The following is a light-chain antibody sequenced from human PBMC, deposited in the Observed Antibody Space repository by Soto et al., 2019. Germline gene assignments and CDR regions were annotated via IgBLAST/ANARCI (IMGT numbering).Light chain of an antibody. CDR3: QQSYSTTHT. J-gene: IGKJ5*01. CDR1: QSISSN. CDR2: RTS. V-gene: IGKV3-15*01. Sequence: ELVITQSPATLSVSPGERATLSCRASQSISSNLAWYQQKPGQAPRLLMFRTSSRQTGIPDMFSGSGSGTDCTRSISSLQPEDFATDYCQQSYSTTHTFGQGTRLEIK.